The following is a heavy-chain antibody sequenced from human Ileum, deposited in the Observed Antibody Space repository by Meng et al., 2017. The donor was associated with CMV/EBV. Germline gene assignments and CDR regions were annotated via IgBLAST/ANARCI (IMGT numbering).Heavy chain of an antibody. D-gene: IGHD3-22*01. Sequence: SETLSLTCLVSGDSISSNYWWSWVRQPPNKGLEWIGEIYPSGTTNYNSSLKSRVTISVDTSKNQFSLKLSSVTAADTAVYYCAKVLQSPSEMIPNWFDPWGQGTLVTVSS. CDR1: GDSISSNYW. J-gene: IGHJ5*02. V-gene: IGHV4-4*02. CDR2: IYPSGTT. CDR3: AKVLQSPSEMIPNWFDP.